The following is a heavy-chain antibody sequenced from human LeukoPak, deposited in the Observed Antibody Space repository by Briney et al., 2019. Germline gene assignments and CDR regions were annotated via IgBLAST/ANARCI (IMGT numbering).Heavy chain of an antibody. CDR1: GYTFTDYY. Sequence: ATVKISCKASGYTFTDYYMHWVQQAPGKGLEWVGRVDPEDGETIYAENFRGRVTITADMSTDTAYMELSSLRSEDTAVYYCAISPSPRDGVRHYWGQGTLVTVSP. J-gene: IGHJ4*02. V-gene: IGHV1-69-2*01. D-gene: IGHD5-24*01. CDR3: AISPSPRDGVRHY. CDR2: VDPEDGET.